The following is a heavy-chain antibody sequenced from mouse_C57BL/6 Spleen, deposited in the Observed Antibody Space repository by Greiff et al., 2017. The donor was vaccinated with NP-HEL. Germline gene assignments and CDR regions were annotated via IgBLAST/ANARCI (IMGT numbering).Heavy chain of an antibody. D-gene: IGHD1-1*02. Sequence: EVKLVESGEGLVKPGGSLKLSCAASGFTFSSYAMSWVRQTPEKRLEWVAYISSGGDYIYYADTVKGRFTISRDNARNTLYLQMSSLKSEDTAMYYCTREGGNHYFDYWGQGTTLTVSS. CDR1: GFTFSSYA. CDR3: TREGGNHYFDY. CDR2: ISSGGDYI. V-gene: IGHV5-9-1*02. J-gene: IGHJ2*01.